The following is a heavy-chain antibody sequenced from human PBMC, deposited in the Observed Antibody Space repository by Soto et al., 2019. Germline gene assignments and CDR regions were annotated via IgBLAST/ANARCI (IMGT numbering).Heavy chain of an antibody. CDR1: GYTFTSYA. CDR2: INAGNGNT. V-gene: IGHV1-3*01. D-gene: IGHD3-3*01. J-gene: IGHJ6*03. Sequence: ASLKVSCKASGYTFTSYAMHWVRQAPGQRLEWMGWINAGNGNTKYSQKFQGRVTITTDTSASTAYMELSSLRSEDTAVYYCASSKNDFRYYYMYVWGKENTITIS. CDR3: ASSKNDFRYYYMYV.